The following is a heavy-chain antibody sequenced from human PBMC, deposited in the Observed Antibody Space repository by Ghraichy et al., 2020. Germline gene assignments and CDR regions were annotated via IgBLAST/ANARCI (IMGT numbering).Heavy chain of an antibody. CDR2: ISGNGGST. J-gene: IGHJ4*02. D-gene: IGHD3-22*01. CDR3: ARAEYYYDSIGSSARFDY. Sequence: GGSLRLSCAASGFTFSSYAMHWVRQAPGKGLECVSAISGNGGSTYYANSVKGRFTISRDNSKNTLYLQMGSLNAEDTAVYYCARAEYYYDSIGSSARFDYCGQGTLVTVSS. V-gene: IGHV3-64*01. CDR1: GFTFSSYA.